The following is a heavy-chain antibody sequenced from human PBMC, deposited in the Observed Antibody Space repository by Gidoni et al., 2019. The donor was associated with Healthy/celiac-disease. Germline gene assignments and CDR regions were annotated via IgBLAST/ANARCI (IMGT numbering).Heavy chain of an antibody. CDR1: GYSFTTYW. J-gene: IGHJ4*02. D-gene: IGHD7-27*01. CDR2: IYPGDSET. V-gene: IGHV5-51*01. CDR3: ARHYETLGIVDD. Sequence: EVQLVQSGAEVKKPGESLKISCKGSGYSFTTYWIAWVRQMRGKGLEWMGIIYPGDSETKYSPSFQGQVTISADRSINTAYLQWSSLKASDTAMYYCARHYETLGIVDDWGQGTLVTVSS.